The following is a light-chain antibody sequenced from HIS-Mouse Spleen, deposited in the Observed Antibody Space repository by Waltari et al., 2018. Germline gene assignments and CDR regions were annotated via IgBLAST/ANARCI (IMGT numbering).Light chain of an antibody. CDR1: SRAVGGYNY. J-gene: IGLJ1*01. V-gene: IGLV2-11*01. Sequence: QSALTQPRSVSGSPGQSVTIPCTGTSRAVGGYNYVSWSQQPPGKAPKLMIYDVSKRPSGVPDRFSGSKSGNTASLTISGLQAEDEADYYCCSYAGSYTYVFGTGTKVTVL. CDR3: CSYAGSYTYV. CDR2: DVS.